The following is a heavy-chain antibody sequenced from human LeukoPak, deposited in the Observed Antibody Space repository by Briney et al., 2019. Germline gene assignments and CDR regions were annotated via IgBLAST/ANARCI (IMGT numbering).Heavy chain of an antibody. Sequence: SGGSLKLSCAAAGFTFITSNMNWVRQAPGKGLEWVSCFGGSESYMSYADSVKGRFTISRDNAKNSVYLQMSSLRVEDTAVYYCARDRGSLGNGYNEDYFDYWGQGILVTVSS. CDR1: GFTFITSN. D-gene: IGHD5-24*01. CDR2: FGGSESYM. J-gene: IGHJ4*02. V-gene: IGHV3-21*01. CDR3: ARDRGSLGNGYNEDYFDY.